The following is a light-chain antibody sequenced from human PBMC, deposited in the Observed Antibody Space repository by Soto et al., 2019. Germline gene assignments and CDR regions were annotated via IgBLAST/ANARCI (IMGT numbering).Light chain of an antibody. Sequence: DIQMTQSPSSLSASVGDRVTITCRASQSISSYVNWYRQKPGKAPKLLVYAASSLQRGVPSTFSGSGSGTDFTLTISSLQPSYFATYYCQHSYSPPFSFGPGTTVDIK. J-gene: IGKJ3*01. CDR3: QHSYSPPFS. V-gene: IGKV1-39*01. CDR1: QSISSY. CDR2: AAS.